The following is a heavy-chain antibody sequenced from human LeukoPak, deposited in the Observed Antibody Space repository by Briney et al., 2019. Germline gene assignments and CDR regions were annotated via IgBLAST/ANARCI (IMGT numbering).Heavy chain of an antibody. J-gene: IGHJ4*02. CDR3: ARAGSGWSFDY. Sequence: SETLSLTCTVSGGSVSTYYWGWIRQPPGKELEWIGYVSHSGNTNCNPSLKSRLTMSLDTSKNHFSLRLSSVNAADTAVYYCARAGSGWSFDYWGQGSLVTVSS. CDR1: GGSVSTYY. V-gene: IGHV4-59*02. D-gene: IGHD6-19*01. CDR2: VSHSGNT.